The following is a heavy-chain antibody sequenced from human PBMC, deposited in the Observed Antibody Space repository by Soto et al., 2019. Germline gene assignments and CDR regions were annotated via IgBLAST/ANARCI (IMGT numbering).Heavy chain of an antibody. CDR3: ARDGVEGYCSGGSCYSAVGWFDP. CDR2: INPSGGST. CDR1: GYTFTSYY. Sequence: ASVKVSCKASGYTFTSYYMHWVRQAPGQGLEWMGIINPSGGSTSYAQKFQGRVTMTRDTSTSTVYMELSSLRSEDTAVYYCARDGVEGYCSGGSCYSAVGWFDPWGQGTLVNVSS. J-gene: IGHJ5*02. D-gene: IGHD2-15*01. V-gene: IGHV1-46*01.